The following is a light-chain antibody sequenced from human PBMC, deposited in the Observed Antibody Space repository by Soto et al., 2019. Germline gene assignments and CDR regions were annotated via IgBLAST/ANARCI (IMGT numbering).Light chain of an antibody. CDR2: GAS. J-gene: IGKJ1*01. CDR1: QSVSTN. V-gene: IGKV3-15*01. CDR3: QQYNNWPPWT. Sequence: EIVMPQSPATLSASQGERTTLACRTSQSVSTNLAWYQQKPCRAPRLLIYGASTRSTAIPARFGGSGSGTEVTLTISSLQSEDFAVYYCQQYNNWPPWTFGQGTKVEIK.